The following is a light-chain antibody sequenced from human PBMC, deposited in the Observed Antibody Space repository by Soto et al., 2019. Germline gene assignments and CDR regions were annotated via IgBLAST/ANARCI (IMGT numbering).Light chain of an antibody. CDR3: LHTFSFPRT. Sequence: DIQMTQSPSSVSASVGDRVTITCRASQGIGDRLAWYQQRPGKVPQLVVYFASTLPSGVPSRFSASGSGAEFFLTINPLPAEDFATYYCLHTFSFPRTFGQGTKVEVK. CDR2: FAS. J-gene: IGKJ1*01. CDR1: QGIGDR. V-gene: IGKV1-12*01.